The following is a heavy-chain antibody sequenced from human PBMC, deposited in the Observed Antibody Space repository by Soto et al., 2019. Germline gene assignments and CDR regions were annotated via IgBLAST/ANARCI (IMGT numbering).Heavy chain of an antibody. Sequence: ASVKVSCKASGYTFTGYYMHWVRQAPGQGLEWMGWINPNSGGTNYAQKFQGWVTMTRDTSISTAYMELSRLRSDDTAVYYCARGRFGVVINNWFDPWGQGTLVTVSP. J-gene: IGHJ5*02. D-gene: IGHD3-3*01. V-gene: IGHV1-2*04. CDR3: ARGRFGVVINNWFDP. CDR2: INPNSGGT. CDR1: GYTFTGYY.